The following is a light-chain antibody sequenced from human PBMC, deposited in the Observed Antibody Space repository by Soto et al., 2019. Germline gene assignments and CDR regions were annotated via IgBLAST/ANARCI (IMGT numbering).Light chain of an antibody. CDR3: QQYGRSPWT. V-gene: IGKV3-20*01. CDR1: QSVRSSY. CDR2: GAS. Sequence: EIVLTQSPGTLSLSPGDRATLSCRASQSVRSSYLAWYQQKPGQAPGLLIYGASSRATGIPDRFSGSGSGTDFTLTISRLEPEDFAVYYCQQYGRSPWTFGQGTKVEVK. J-gene: IGKJ1*01.